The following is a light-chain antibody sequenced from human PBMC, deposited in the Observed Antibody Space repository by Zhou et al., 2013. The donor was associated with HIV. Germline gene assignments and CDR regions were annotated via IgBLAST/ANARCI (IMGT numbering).Light chain of an antibody. J-gene: IGKJ1*01. CDR1: QGISSY. CDR2: AAS. V-gene: IGKV1-9*01. CDR3: QQAWT. Sequence: DIQLTQSPSFLSASVGDRVTITCRASQGISSYLAWYQQKPGKAPKLLIYAASTLQSGVPSRFSGSGSGTEFTLTISSLQPEDFATYYCQQAWTFGQGTEGG.